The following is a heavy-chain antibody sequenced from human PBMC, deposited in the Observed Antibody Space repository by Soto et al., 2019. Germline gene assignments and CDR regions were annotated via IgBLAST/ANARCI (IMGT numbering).Heavy chain of an antibody. CDR3: ARDPQYSSGWYDWFDP. CDR1: GDSVSSNSAA. V-gene: IGHV6-1*01. Sequence: PSETLSLTCAISGDSVSSNSAAWNWIRQSPSRGFEWLGRTYYRSKWYNDYAVSAKSRITINPDTSKNQFSLQLNSVTPEDTAVYYCARDPQYSSGWYDWFDPWGQGTLVTVSS. D-gene: IGHD6-19*01. CDR2: TYYRSKWYN. J-gene: IGHJ5*02.